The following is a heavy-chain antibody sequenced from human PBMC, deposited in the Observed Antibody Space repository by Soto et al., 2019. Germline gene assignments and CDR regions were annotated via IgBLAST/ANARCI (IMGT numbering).Heavy chain of an antibody. D-gene: IGHD3-3*01. CDR3: AHRRHDFWRGWFDP. CDR2: IYWDDDK. CDR1: GFSLSTSGVG. J-gene: IGHJ5*02. Sequence: QITLKESGPTLVKPTQTLTLTCTFSGFSLSTSGVGVGWIRQPPGKALEWLALIYWDDDKRYSPSLKSRLTITKDTSKSQVVLTMTNMDPVETATYYCAHRRHDFWRGWFDPWGQGTLVTVSS. V-gene: IGHV2-5*02.